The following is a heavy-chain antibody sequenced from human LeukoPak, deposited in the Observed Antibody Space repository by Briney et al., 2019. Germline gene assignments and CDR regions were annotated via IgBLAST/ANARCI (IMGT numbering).Heavy chain of an antibody. J-gene: IGHJ4*02. Sequence: ASVKVSCTASGYTFTGYYMHWVRQAPGQGLEWMGWINPNSGGTNYAQKFQGWVTMTRDTSISTAYMELSRLRSDDTAVYYCARSEFCSGGSCPFDYWGQGTLVTVSS. CDR2: INPNSGGT. CDR3: ARSEFCSGGSCPFDY. D-gene: IGHD2-15*01. V-gene: IGHV1-2*04. CDR1: GYTFTGYY.